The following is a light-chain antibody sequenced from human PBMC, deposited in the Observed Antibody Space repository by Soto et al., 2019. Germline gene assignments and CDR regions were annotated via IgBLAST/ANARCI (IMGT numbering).Light chain of an antibody. V-gene: IGKV1-5*03. J-gene: IGKJ1*01. CDR1: QSISTW. CDR2: KAS. Sequence: DIQMTQSPSTLSASVGDRVTITCRASQSISTWLAWYQQKPGKAPKVLIYKASSLESGVPLRFSGSGCGTDFTLTISILQPDDFATYCYQQYSRHLTFGEGTKVEIK. CDR3: QQYSRHLT.